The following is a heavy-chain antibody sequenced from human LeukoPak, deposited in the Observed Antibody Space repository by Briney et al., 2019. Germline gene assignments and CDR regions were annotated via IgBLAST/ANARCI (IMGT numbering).Heavy chain of an antibody. Sequence: ASVKVSCKASGYTFTRYGISWVLQAPGQGLEWMGWISAYNGHTKYPQKFQGRVTMTTDTSTTTAYVELRGLGSDDMAVYFCERDPDDDDAFDVWGQGTMVTVSS. CDR3: ERDPDDDDAFDV. J-gene: IGHJ3*01. V-gene: IGHV1-18*03. CDR2: ISAYNGHT. CDR1: GYTFTRYG. D-gene: IGHD1-1*01.